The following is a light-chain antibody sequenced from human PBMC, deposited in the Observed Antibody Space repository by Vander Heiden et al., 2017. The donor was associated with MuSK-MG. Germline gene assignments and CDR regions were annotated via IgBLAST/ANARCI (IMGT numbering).Light chain of an antibody. J-gene: IGKJ1*01. V-gene: IGKV1-5*03. CDR3: QHYNSYPWT. Sequence: DIQMTQSPSTLSASVGDRVTITCRASESISEWLAWYQQKPGQAPNLLIYRATSLQSGVPSRFSGSGSGTEFTLTINSLQPDDCATYYCQHYNSYPWTFGQGTRVEIK. CDR2: RAT. CDR1: ESISEW.